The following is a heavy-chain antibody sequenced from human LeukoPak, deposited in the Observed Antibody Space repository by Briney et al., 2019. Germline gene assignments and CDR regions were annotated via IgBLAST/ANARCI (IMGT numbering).Heavy chain of an antibody. Sequence: PGGSLRLSCAASGFTFSSYWMSWVRQAPGKGLEWVSVISGSGGSTYYADSVKGRFTISRDTSKNTLYLQMNGLRAEDTAVYYCAKDRYYDSSGYYDNWFDPWGQGTLVTVSS. D-gene: IGHD3-22*01. J-gene: IGHJ5*02. CDR3: AKDRYYDSSGYYDNWFDP. CDR2: ISGSGGST. V-gene: IGHV3-23*01. CDR1: GFTFSSYW.